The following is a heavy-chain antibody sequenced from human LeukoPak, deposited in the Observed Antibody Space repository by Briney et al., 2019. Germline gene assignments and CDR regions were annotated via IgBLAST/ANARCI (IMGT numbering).Heavy chain of an antibody. V-gene: IGHV4-30-4*01. J-gene: IGHJ6*03. CDR1: GGSIFSGDYY. CDR2: IYYNGIT. D-gene: IGHD3-22*01. CDR3: ARGRQEVSMIVVVMTAVSYYLDV. Sequence: PSETLSLTCTVSGGSIFSGDYYWNWIRQPPGKGLEWIGYIYYNGITYYNPSLESRLTISVDASKNQFSLNLRSLTAADTAVYYCARGRQEVSMIVVVMTAVSYYLDVWGKGTTVTVS.